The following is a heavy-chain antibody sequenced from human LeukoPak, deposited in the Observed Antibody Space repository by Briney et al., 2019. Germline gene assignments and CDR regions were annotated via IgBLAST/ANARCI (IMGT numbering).Heavy chain of an antibody. V-gene: IGHV3-20*04. CDR2: INWNGGST. Sequence: GGSLRLSCAASGFNFDDYGMSWVRQAPGKGLEWVSSINWNGGSTGYADSVKGRFTISRDNAKNSLYLQMNSLRAEDTAVYYCARDDYGDYSDYWGQGTLVTVSS. CDR3: ARDDYGDYSDY. J-gene: IGHJ4*02. D-gene: IGHD4-17*01. CDR1: GFNFDDYG.